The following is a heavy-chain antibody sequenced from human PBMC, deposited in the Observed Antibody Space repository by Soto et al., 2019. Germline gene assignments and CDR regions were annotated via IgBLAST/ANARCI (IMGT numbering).Heavy chain of an antibody. CDR1: GFTFSSYG. V-gene: IGHV3-30*03. CDR2: ISYDGSNK. Sequence: GGSLRLPCAASGFTFSSYGMHWVRQAPSKGLEWVAFISYDGSNKYYVASVKGRFTISRDNAKNSLYLQMNSLRAEDTAVYYCASAKSFVVYSNPAGYYYYYRDVWGKGTTVTVSS. D-gene: IGHD4-4*01. CDR3: ASAKSFVVYSNPAGYYYYYRDV. J-gene: IGHJ6*03.